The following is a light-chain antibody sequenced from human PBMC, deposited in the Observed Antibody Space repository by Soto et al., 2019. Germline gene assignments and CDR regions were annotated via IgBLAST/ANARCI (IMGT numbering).Light chain of an antibody. CDR3: QHYHRWPPWT. J-gene: IGKJ1*01. CDR2: GAS. Sequence: EIVMTQSPATVSVSLGERATLSCRASQTISTNLAWYQQKPGQPPRLLIHGASTRASGVPDRFSGSGSGTDFTLTINSLQPEDFAVYYCQHYHRWPPWTFGQGTKVDIK. V-gene: IGKV3-15*01. CDR1: QTISTN.